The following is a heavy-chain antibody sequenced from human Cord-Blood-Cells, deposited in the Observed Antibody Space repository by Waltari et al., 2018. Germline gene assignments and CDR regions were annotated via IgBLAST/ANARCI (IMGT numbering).Heavy chain of an antibody. CDR2: INPNSGGT. Sequence: QMQLVQSGAEVKKPGASVKVSCKASGYTFTGYYMPWLRQAPGQGLEWMGWINPNSGGTNYAQKFQGWVTMTRDTSISTAYMELSRLRSDDTAVYYCARDPRAGEDAFDIWGQGTMVTVSS. D-gene: IGHD7-27*01. CDR1: GYTFTGYY. CDR3: ARDPRAGEDAFDI. V-gene: IGHV1-2*04. J-gene: IGHJ3*02.